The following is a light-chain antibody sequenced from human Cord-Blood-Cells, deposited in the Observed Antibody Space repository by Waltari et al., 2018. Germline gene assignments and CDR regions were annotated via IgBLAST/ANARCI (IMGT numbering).Light chain of an antibody. CDR3: CSYAGSSTLV. CDR1: SSDVGSSNL. V-gene: IGLV2-23*01. Sequence: QSALTQPASVSGSPGQSITISRTGTSSDVGSSNLVSWYQQHPAKAPKLMIYEGSKRPSGVSNRFSGSKSGNTASLTISGRQADDEADYYCCSYAGSSTLVFGGGTKLTVL. CDR2: EGS. J-gene: IGLJ3*02.